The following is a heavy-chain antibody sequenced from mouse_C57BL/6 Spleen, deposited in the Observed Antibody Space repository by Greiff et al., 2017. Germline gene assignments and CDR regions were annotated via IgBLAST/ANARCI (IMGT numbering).Heavy chain of an antibody. D-gene: IGHD3-1*01. CDR1: GYTFTDYY. V-gene: IGHV1-22*01. J-gene: IGHJ2*01. CDR3: ARCPPAGAFDY. Sequence: VQLKESGPELVKPGASVKMSCKASGYTFTDYYMHWVKQSHGKSLEWIGYINPNNGGTSYNQKFKGKATLTVNKSSSTAYMELRSLTSEDSAVYYCARCPPAGAFDYWGQGTTLTVSS. CDR2: INPNNGGT.